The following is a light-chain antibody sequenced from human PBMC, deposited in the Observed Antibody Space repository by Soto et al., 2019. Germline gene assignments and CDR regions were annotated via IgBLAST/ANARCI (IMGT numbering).Light chain of an antibody. CDR3: QQSNSYPYT. CDR1: QSISNW. J-gene: IGKJ2*01. Sequence: DIQMTQSPSTLSASVGDRVTVTCRASQSISNWLAWYQQKPGKAPKLLIYKASNLQSGVPSRFSGSGSGTEFTLTVSSLQPDDFATYFCQQSNSYPYTFGQGTKLEIK. V-gene: IGKV1-5*03. CDR2: KAS.